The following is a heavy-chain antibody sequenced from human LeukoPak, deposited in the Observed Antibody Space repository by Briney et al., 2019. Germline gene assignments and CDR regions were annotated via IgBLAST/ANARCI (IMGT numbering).Heavy chain of an antibody. CDR3: ARGIDGTAWHIDC. Sequence: SETLSLTCSVSGDSITNYYWSWIRQPPGKGLEWIGFTSYSGHTVYNPSLRSRITFSLDTSKNQFSLKVTSVTAAGTAVYYCARGIDGTAWHIDCWGQGTLVTVSS. CDR1: GDSITNYY. V-gene: IGHV4-59*01. CDR2: TSYSGHT. J-gene: IGHJ4*02. D-gene: IGHD2-21*02.